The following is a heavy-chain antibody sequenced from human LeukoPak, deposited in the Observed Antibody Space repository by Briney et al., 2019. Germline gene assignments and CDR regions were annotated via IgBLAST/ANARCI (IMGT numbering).Heavy chain of an antibody. D-gene: IGHD1-1*01. Sequence: GGSLRLSCEASGFTLSIYWMSWVRQAPGKGLEWVANIKQDGSEKYYVDSVKGRFTISRDNAKNSLYLQMNSLRAEDTAVYYCARDTRAYYGMDVWGQGTTVTVSS. CDR2: IKQDGSEK. CDR3: ARDTRAYYGMDV. V-gene: IGHV3-7*01. CDR1: GFTLSIYW. J-gene: IGHJ6*02.